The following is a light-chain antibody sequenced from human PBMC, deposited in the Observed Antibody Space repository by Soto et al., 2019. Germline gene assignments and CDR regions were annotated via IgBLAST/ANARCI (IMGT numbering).Light chain of an antibody. CDR1: SSDVGAYNF. J-gene: IGLJ2*01. CDR2: EVS. V-gene: IGLV2-14*01. CDR3: SSYTTNKTLL. Sequence: QSVLTQPTSWSGSPGQSITISCTGTSSDVGAYNFVSWYQQHPGKAPKLIFYEVSNRPPGLSDRFSGSKSGTTASLTISGLQAEDEADYFCSSYTTNKTLLFGGGTK.